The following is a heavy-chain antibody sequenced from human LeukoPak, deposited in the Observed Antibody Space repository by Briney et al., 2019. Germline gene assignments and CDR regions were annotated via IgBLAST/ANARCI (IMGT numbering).Heavy chain of an antibody. CDR2: INPSGGST. V-gene: IGHV1-46*01. Sequence: ASVKVSCKASGYTFTSYYMHWVRQAPGQGLEWMGIINPSGGSTSYAQKFQGRVTMTRDTSTSTVYMELSSLRSEDTAVYYCARVRYYDSSGYDAGNWFDPWGQGTLVTVSS. D-gene: IGHD3-22*01. J-gene: IGHJ5*02. CDR3: ARVRYYDSSGYDAGNWFDP. CDR1: GYTFTSYY.